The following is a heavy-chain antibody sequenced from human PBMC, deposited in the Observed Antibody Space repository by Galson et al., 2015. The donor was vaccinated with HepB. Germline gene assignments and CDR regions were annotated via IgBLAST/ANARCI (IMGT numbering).Heavy chain of an antibody. CDR3: ARIRGWGDAFDM. D-gene: IGHD6-19*01. J-gene: IGHJ3*02. Sequence: PALVKPTQTLTLTCTFSGFSLTTSGVRVGWIRQPPGKALEWVARIDWDDEKFYTPSLKTRLTISKDTSKNQVVLKMTNMDPVGTATYYCARIRGWGDAFDMWGQGTRVTVSS. CDR2: IDWDDEK. CDR1: GFSLTTSGVR. V-gene: IGHV2-70*04.